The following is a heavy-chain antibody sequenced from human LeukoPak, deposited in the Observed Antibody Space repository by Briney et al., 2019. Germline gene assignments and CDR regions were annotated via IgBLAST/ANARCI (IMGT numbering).Heavy chain of an antibody. Sequence: SVKVSCKASGGTFSSYAISWVRQAPGQGLEWMGRIIPILGIANYAQKFQGRVTITADKSTSTAYMELSSLRSEDTAVYYCARDYYDSSGYFPLDYWGQGTLVTVSS. D-gene: IGHD3-22*01. CDR2: IIPILGIA. V-gene: IGHV1-69*04. J-gene: IGHJ4*02. CDR1: GGTFSSYA. CDR3: ARDYYDSSGYFPLDY.